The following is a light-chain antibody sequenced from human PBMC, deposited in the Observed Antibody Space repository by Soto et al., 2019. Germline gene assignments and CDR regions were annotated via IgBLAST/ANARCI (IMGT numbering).Light chain of an antibody. CDR3: SSYAGSNDRWV. J-gene: IGLJ3*02. CDR2: EVS. V-gene: IGLV2-8*01. Sequence: QSALTQPPSAAGSRGQSVTISCTGTSSDIGAYNYVSWYQQHPGKAPKLMIHEVSKRPSGVPDRFSGSKSGNTASLTVSGLQAEDDADYYCSSYAGSNDRWVFGGGTKLTVL. CDR1: SSDIGAYNY.